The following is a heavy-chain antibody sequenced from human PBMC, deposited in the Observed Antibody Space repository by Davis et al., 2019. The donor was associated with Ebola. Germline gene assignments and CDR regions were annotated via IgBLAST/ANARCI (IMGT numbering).Heavy chain of an antibody. CDR1: GGSISSYY. J-gene: IGHJ6*02. Sequence: MPSETLSLTCTVSGGSISSYYWSWIRQPPGKGLEWIGYIYYSGSTNYNPSLKSRVTISVDTSKNQFSLKLSSVTAADTAVYYCAGYSGYDEGDYYYYYGMDVWGQGTTVTVSS. V-gene: IGHV4-59*12. CDR2: IYYSGST. D-gene: IGHD5-12*01. CDR3: AGYSGYDEGDYYYYYGMDV.